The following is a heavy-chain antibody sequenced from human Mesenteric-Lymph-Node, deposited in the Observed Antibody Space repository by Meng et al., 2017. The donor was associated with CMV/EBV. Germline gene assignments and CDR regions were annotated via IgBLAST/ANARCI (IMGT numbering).Heavy chain of an antibody. CDR3: ARGGNDFWSSNGYSFYLDY. D-gene: IGHD3-3*01. Sequence: GGSLRLSCATSGFTFNTYGMHWVRQAPGKGLEWVSYISSSSSTMYYADSVKGRFTISRDSPKNTLYLQMSSLRADDTAVYYCARGGNDFWSSNGYSFYLDYWGQGTLVTVSS. J-gene: IGHJ4*02. V-gene: IGHV3-48*01. CDR2: ISSSSSTM. CDR1: GFTFNTYG.